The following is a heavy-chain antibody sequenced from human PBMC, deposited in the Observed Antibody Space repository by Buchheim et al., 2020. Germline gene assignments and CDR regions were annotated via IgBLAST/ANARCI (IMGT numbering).Heavy chain of an antibody. CDR2: INHSGST. Sequence: QVQLQQWGAGLLKPSETLSLTCAVYGGPFSGYYWSWIRQPPGKGLEWIGEINHSGSTNYNPSLKSRVTISVDTSKNQFSLKLSSVTAADTAVYYCARGKNYYDSSGYSRWGQGTL. CDR1: GGPFSGYY. J-gene: IGHJ4*02. V-gene: IGHV4-34*01. D-gene: IGHD3-22*01. CDR3: ARGKNYYDSSGYSR.